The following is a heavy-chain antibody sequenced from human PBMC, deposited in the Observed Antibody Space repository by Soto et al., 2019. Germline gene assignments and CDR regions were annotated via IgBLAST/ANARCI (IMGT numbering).Heavy chain of an antibody. CDR3: AREVNTSIAARPIWAGWFDP. CDR1: GYTFTGYY. V-gene: IGHV1-2*04. J-gene: IGHJ5*02. CDR2: INPNSGGT. Sequence: ASVKVSCKASGYTFTGYYMHWVRQAPGQGLEWMGWINPNSGGTNYAQKFQGWVTMTRDTSISTAYMELSRLRSDDTAVYYCAREVNTSIAARPIWAGWFDPWGQGTLVTVSS. D-gene: IGHD6-6*01.